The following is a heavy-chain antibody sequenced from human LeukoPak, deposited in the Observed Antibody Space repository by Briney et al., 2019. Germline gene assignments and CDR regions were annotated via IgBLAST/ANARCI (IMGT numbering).Heavy chain of an antibody. D-gene: IGHD3-22*01. CDR2: ISSSSSYI. J-gene: IGHJ4*02. Sequence: GGSLRLSCAASGFTFSSYSMNWVRQAPGKGLEWVSSISSSSSYIYYADSVKGRFTISRDNAKNSLYLQMNSLRAEDTAVYYCAGDISGYYPYYFDYWGQGNLVTVSS. CDR1: GFTFSSYS. CDR3: AGDISGYYPYYFDY. V-gene: IGHV3-21*01.